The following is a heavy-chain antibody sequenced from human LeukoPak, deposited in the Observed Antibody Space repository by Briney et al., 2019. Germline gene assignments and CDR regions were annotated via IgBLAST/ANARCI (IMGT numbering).Heavy chain of an antibody. CDR1: GFTFSNYW. CDR3: ARDLGQYYDTSDNWFDP. J-gene: IGHJ5*02. V-gene: IGHV3-74*01. Sequence: GGSLRLSCAASGFTFSNYWMHWVRQAPGKGLVWVSRINSDGINTSYADSVKGRFTISRDNAKNTLNLQMNSLRAEDTAVYYCARDLGQYYDTSDNWFDPWGQGPRSPSPQ. D-gene: IGHD3-22*01. CDR2: INSDGINT.